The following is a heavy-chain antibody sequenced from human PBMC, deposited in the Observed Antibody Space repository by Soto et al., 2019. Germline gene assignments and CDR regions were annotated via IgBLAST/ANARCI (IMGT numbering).Heavy chain of an antibody. Sequence: PSETLSLTCTVSGGSISSYYWSWIRQPPGKGLEWIGYIYYSGSTNYNPSLKSRVTISVDTSKSQFCLKLSSVTAADTAVYYCARAGPQYSSSWFYFDYWGQGTLVTVSS. CDR3: ARAGPQYSSSWFYFDY. D-gene: IGHD6-13*01. CDR1: GGSISSYY. V-gene: IGHV4-59*01. CDR2: IYYSGST. J-gene: IGHJ4*02.